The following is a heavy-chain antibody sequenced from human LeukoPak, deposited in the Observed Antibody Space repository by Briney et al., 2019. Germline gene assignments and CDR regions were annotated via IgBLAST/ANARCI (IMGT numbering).Heavy chain of an antibody. J-gene: IGHJ4*02. CDR1: GGSFSSYA. D-gene: IGHD4-23*01. CDR3: ARGWLAETMVVTPYNY. V-gene: IGHV1-69*13. Sequence: ASVKVSCKAPGGSFSSYAINWVRQAPGQGLEWMGGIIPIFGTANYAQKFHDRVTITAVESMSTIYMELSSLRSEDTAVYYCARGWLAETMVVTPYNYWGQGTLVTVSS. CDR2: IIPIFGTA.